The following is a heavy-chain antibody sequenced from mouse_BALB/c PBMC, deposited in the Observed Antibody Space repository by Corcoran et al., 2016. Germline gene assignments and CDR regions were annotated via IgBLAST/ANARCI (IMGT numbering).Heavy chain of an antibody. CDR3: ARNYDRAVDY. Sequence: LVKTETSVKISCKASGYSFAAYYMHWVKQSHGKSLEWIGYISCYNGATSYNQKFKGKATFTVDTSSSTAYMQFNSLTSEDSAVYYCARNYDRAVDYWGQGTSVTVSS. V-gene: IGHV1S34*01. CDR1: GYSFAAYY. D-gene: IGHD2-4*01. CDR2: ISCYNGAT. J-gene: IGHJ4*01.